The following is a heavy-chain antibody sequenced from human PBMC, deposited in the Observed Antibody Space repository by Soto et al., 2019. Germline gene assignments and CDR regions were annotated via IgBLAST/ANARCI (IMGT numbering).Heavy chain of an antibody. CDR1: GGSISSDRNY. V-gene: IGHV4-61*01. CDR2: IYYSGTT. CDR3: ARDQYDILTGYDWFDP. D-gene: IGHD3-9*01. Sequence: SETLSLTCSVSGGSISSDRNYWSWIRQSPGRGLEWIGYIYYSGTTNYNPSLKSRVTITRDTSKNKFSKKMTSVTAADTVVFYCARDQYDILTGYDWFDPWGQGILVTVSS. J-gene: IGHJ5*02.